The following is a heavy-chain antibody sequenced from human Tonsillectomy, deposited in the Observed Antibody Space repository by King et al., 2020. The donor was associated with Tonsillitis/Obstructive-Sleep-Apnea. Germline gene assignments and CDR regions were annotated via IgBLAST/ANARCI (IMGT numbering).Heavy chain of an antibody. Sequence: VQLVESGGGLVQPGGSLRLSCAASGFTFSSYEMNWVRQAPGKGLEWVSYISSSGRTIYYAASVKGRLTISRDNANNSLFLQMYSLRAEDTAVYYCARGASDFYGMDVWSQGTTVTVSS. J-gene: IGHJ6*02. CDR2: ISSSGRTI. CDR3: ARGASDFYGMDV. CDR1: GFTFSSYE. V-gene: IGHV3-48*03. D-gene: IGHD3-16*01.